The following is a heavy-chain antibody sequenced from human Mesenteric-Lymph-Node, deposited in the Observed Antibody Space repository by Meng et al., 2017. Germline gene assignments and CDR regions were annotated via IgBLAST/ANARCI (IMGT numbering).Heavy chain of an antibody. V-gene: IGHV3-48*03. CDR2: ISSSGSTI. Sequence: GGSLRLSCAASGFTFSSYEMNWVRQAPGKGLEWVSYISSSGSTIYYADSVKGRFTISRDNAKNSLYLQMNSLRAEDTAVYYCARDGSLGYCSSTSCYDWGYYYYGMDVWGQGTTVTVSS. J-gene: IGHJ6*02. CDR3: ARDGSLGYCSSTSCYDWGYYYYGMDV. D-gene: IGHD2-2*01. CDR1: GFTFSSYE.